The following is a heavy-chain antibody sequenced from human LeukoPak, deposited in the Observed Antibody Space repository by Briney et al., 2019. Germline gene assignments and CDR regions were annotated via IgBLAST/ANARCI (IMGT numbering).Heavy chain of an antibody. V-gene: IGHV1-46*01. J-gene: IGHJ4*02. Sequence: GASVKVSCKPSGYTFTNYYMHWVRQAPGQGLEWMGIINPSGGSTSYAQRFQGRVTMTRDMSTSTVYMELSSLRSEDTAVYYRARARSRTTVTTKGSSDFDYWGQGTLVTVSS. CDR2: INPSGGST. CDR3: ARARSRTTVTTKGSSDFDY. D-gene: IGHD4-17*01. CDR1: GYTFTNYY.